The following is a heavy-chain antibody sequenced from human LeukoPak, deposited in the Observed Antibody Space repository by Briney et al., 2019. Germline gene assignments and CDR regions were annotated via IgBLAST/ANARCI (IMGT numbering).Heavy chain of an antibody. Sequence: ASVKVSCKASGYTFISYYMHWVRQAPGQGLEWMGIINPSGGSTSYAQKFQGRVTMTRDTSTSTVYMELSSLRSEDTAVYYCARGTPYYYDSSGPFGSYFDYWGQGTLVTVSS. D-gene: IGHD3-22*01. V-gene: IGHV1-46*01. CDR3: ARGTPYYYDSSGPFGSYFDY. J-gene: IGHJ4*02. CDR2: INPSGGST. CDR1: GYTFISYY.